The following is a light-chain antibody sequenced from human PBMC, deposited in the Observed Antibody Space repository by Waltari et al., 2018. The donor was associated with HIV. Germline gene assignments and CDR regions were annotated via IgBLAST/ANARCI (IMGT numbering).Light chain of an antibody. CDR2: EVS. CDR3: MQSIQLPLT. V-gene: IGKV2D-29*01. CDR1: QSLLHSDGKTY. Sequence: IVLTQSPLSLPVTPGQPASISCKSSQSLLHSDGKTYLYWYLQRPGQPPQLLINEVSNRFSRVPDRCSGGGSGTEFSLNISRVEAEDVGTYYCMQSIQLPLTFGGGTKVEIK. J-gene: IGKJ4*01.